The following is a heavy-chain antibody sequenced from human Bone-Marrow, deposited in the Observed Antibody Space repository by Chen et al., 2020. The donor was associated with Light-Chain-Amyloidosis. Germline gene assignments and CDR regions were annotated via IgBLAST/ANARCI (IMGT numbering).Heavy chain of an antibody. CDR3: AREGEDANLDWFDP. Sequence: QVQLVQSGAEVKEPGASVKVSCQASGYTFTYYPMNWVRQDPGQGLEWMGRINPSGGSTFYAQKFQGRVTMTRDTSTSTVYMELTSLRSDDTAVYYCAREGEDANLDWFDPWGQGTLVTVSS. D-gene: IGHD2-2*01. CDR1: GYTFTYYP. CDR2: INPSGGST. V-gene: IGHV1-46*01. J-gene: IGHJ5*02.